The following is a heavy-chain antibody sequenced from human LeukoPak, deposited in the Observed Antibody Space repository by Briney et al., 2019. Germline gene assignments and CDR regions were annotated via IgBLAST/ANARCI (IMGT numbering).Heavy chain of an antibody. Sequence: PSETLSLTCTVSGGSISSSSYYWGWIRRPPGKGLEWIGSIYYSGSTYYNPSLKSRVTISVDTSKNQFSLKLSSVTAADTAVYYCARQANSYYYDSSGYPHHWGQGTLVTVSS. CDR1: GGSISSSSYY. D-gene: IGHD3-22*01. V-gene: IGHV4-39*01. J-gene: IGHJ5*02. CDR2: IYYSGST. CDR3: ARQANSYYYDSSGYPHH.